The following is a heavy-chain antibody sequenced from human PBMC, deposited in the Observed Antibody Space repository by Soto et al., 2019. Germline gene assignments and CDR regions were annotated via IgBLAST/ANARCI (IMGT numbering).Heavy chain of an antibody. D-gene: IGHD5-12*01. CDR1: GGSVSSGSYY. J-gene: IGHJ5*02. CDR3: AREARLEYSGYDYGGHNWFDP. Sequence: PSETLSLTCTVSGGSVSSGSYYWSWIRQPPGKGLEWIGYIYYSGSTNYNPSLKSRVTISVDTSKNQFSLKLSSVTAADTAVYYCAREARLEYSGYDYGGHNWFDPWGQGTLVTVSS. CDR2: IYYSGST. V-gene: IGHV4-61*01.